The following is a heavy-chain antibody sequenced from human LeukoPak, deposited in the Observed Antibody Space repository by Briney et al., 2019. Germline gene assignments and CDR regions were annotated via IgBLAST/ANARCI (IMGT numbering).Heavy chain of an antibody. CDR1: GASISSHY. J-gene: IGHJ1*01. D-gene: IGHD2-21*02. CDR2: IYYSGST. CDR3: AIRLVVTATREYFQH. V-gene: IGHV4-39*01. Sequence: SETLSLTCTVSGASISSHYWGWIRQPPGKGLEWIGSIYYSGSTYYNPSLKSRVTISVDTSKNQFSLKLSSVTVADTATYYCAIRLVVTATREYFQHWGQGTLVTVSS.